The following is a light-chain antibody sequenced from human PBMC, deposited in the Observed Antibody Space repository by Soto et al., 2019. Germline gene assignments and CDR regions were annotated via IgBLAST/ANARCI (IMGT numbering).Light chain of an antibody. J-gene: IGKJ3*01. CDR1: QSVSSSY. V-gene: IGKV3-20*01. CDR3: QQYGSSRIFT. CDR2: GAS. Sequence: EIVLTQSPGTLSLSPGERATLSCRASQSVSSSYLAWYQQKPGQAPRLLIYGASSWATGIPDRFSGSGSGTDFTLTISRLEPEDFAVYDCQQYGSSRIFTFGPGTKVDIK.